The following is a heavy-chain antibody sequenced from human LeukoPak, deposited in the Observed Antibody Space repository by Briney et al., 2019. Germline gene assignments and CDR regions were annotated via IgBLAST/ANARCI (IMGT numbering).Heavy chain of an antibody. CDR2: INPNSGGT. Sequence: ASVKVSCKASGYTFTGYYMNWVRQAPGQGLEWMGWINPNSGGTNYAQKFQGRVTMTRDTSISTAYMELSRLRSDDTAVYYCARDGCSGWCSGYDYWGQGTLVTVSS. CDR1: GYTFTGYY. J-gene: IGHJ4*02. D-gene: IGHD6-19*01. CDR3: ARDGCSGWCSGYDY. V-gene: IGHV1-2*02.